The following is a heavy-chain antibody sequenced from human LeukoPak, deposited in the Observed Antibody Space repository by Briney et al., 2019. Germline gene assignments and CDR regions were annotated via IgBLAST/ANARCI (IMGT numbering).Heavy chain of an antibody. CDR3: TTAAVY. Sequence: GGSLRLSCAASGFTFSHAWMSWVRQAPGKGLEWVGQIKSEADGGAADYAAPVKGRFTISRDDSKNTLYLQMNSLKTEDTAVYYCTTAAVYWGQGTLVTVSS. D-gene: IGHD6-13*01. J-gene: IGHJ4*02. CDR1: GFTFSHAW. V-gene: IGHV3-15*01. CDR2: IKSEADGGAA.